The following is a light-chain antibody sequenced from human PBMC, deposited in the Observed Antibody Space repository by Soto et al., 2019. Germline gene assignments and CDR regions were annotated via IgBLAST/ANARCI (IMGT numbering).Light chain of an antibody. Sequence: EVVMRQSPATLSVSPGEXATLSCRASQGIGDTLAWYQHKPGQTPRLLIYDTSTRATGVPTRFSGSRSGAEFTLTVNSLQSEDFAVYYCQPYNNWPLTFGGGTKVDIK. CDR1: QGIGDT. V-gene: IGKV3-15*01. J-gene: IGKJ4*01. CDR2: DTS. CDR3: QPYNNWPLT.